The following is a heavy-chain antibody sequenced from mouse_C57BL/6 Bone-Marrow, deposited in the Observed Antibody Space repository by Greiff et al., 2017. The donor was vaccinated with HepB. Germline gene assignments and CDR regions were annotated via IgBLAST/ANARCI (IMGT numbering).Heavy chain of an antibody. D-gene: IGHD1-1*01. J-gene: IGHJ2*01. CDR3: ARWATVVAGDY. CDR2: IRNKANGYTT. Sequence: EVKLVESGGGLVQPGGSLSLSCAASGFTFTDYYMSWVRQPPGKALEWLGFIRNKANGYTTEYSASVKGRFTISRDNSQSILYLQMNALRAEDSATYYCARWATVVAGDYWGQGTTLTVSS. V-gene: IGHV7-3*01. CDR1: GFTFTDYY.